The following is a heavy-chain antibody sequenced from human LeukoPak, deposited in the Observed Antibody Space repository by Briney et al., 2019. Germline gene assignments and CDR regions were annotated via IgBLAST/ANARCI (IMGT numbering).Heavy chain of an antibody. CDR3: ARADSYVVVVAATGYFDY. V-gene: IGHV3-21*01. CDR1: GFXFSSYS. D-gene: IGHD2-15*01. Sequence: GGSLRLSCAASGFXFSSYSMNWVRQAPGKGLEWVSSISSSSSYIYYADSVKGRFTISRDNAKNSLYLQMNSLRAEDTAVYYCARADSYVVVVAATGYFDYWGQGTLVTVSS. J-gene: IGHJ4*02. CDR2: ISSSSSYI.